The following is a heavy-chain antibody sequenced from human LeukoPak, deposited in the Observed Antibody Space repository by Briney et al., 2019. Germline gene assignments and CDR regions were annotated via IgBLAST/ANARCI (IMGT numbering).Heavy chain of an antibody. Sequence: PGGSLRLSCAASGFTVSSNYMSWVRQAPGKGLERVSVIYSGGSTYYADSVKGRFTISRDNSKNTLYLQMNSLRAEDTAVYYCARTTNSYGMDVWGQGTTVTVSS. CDR1: GFTVSSNY. CDR3: ARTTNSYGMDV. V-gene: IGHV3-66*01. D-gene: IGHD4-11*01. CDR2: IYSGGST. J-gene: IGHJ6*02.